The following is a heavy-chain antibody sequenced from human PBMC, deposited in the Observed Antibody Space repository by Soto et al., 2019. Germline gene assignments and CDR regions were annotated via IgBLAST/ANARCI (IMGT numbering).Heavy chain of an antibody. D-gene: IGHD3-22*01. CDR3: ARPYSSSGYYYYGMDV. V-gene: IGHV4-59*01. CDR2: IYYTGTT. CDR1: GGSISSYY. J-gene: IGHJ6*02. Sequence: SETLSLTCTVSGGSISSYYWSWIRQPPGKGLEWIAYIYYTGTTAYNSSLKSRVTISLDTPKNQFSLSLRSVTPADTAVYYCARPYSSSGYYYYGMDVWGQGTTVTVSS.